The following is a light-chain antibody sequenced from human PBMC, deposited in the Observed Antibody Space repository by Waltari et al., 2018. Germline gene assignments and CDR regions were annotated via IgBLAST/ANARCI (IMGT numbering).Light chain of an antibody. J-gene: IGKJ5*01. CDR1: QSLLHSAGHNS. CDR3: MQGVQVPST. Sequence: DIVLTQPPLPLSVTPGQPAPISCKSSQSLLHSAGHNSLYWYLQKPGQSPQLLIYEVSNRFSGVPDRFSGSGSGTDFTLKISRVEAEDVGVYYCMQGVQVPSTFGQGTRLEIK. V-gene: IGKV2D-29*02. CDR2: EVS.